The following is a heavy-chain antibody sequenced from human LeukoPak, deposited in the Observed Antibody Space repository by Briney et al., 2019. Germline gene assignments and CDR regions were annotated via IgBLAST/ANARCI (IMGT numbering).Heavy chain of an antibody. D-gene: IGHD6-13*01. Sequence: GGSLRLSCAASGFTFSSYAMSWVRQATGKGLEWVSAISGSGGSTYYADSVKGRFTISRDNSKNTLYLQMNSLRAEDTAVYYCAKMVGLSIAAEFDYWGQGTLVTVSS. CDR3: AKMVGLSIAAEFDY. J-gene: IGHJ4*02. V-gene: IGHV3-23*01. CDR1: GFTFSSYA. CDR2: ISGSGGST.